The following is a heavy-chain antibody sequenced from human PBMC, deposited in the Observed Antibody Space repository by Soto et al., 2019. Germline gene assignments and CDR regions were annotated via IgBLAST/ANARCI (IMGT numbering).Heavy chain of an antibody. J-gene: IGHJ6*02. CDR2: IYYSGST. CDR3: ALTPTGRWIQFVYYYYGMAV. CDR1: GGSISSSSYY. V-gene: IGHV4-39*01. Sequence: SETLSLTCAVSGGSISSSSYYWGWIRQPPGKGLEWIGSIYYSGSTYYNPSLKSRVTISVDTSKNQFSLKLSSVTAADTAVYYCALTPTGRWIQFVYYYYGMAVWAQGTTVTVSS. D-gene: IGHD5-18*01.